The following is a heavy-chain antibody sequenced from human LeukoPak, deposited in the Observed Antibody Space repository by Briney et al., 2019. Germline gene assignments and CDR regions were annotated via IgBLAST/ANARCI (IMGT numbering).Heavy chain of an antibody. D-gene: IGHD3-10*01. CDR2: IYYSGST. V-gene: IGHV4-59*01. Sequence: SETLSLTCTVSGGSISSYYWSWIRRPPGKGLEWIGYIYYSGSTNYNPSLKSRVTISVDTSKNQFSLKLSSVTAADTAVYYCARDGTYYGSGSYDYWGQGTLVTVSS. CDR3: ARDGTYYGSGSYDY. CDR1: GGSISSYY. J-gene: IGHJ4*02.